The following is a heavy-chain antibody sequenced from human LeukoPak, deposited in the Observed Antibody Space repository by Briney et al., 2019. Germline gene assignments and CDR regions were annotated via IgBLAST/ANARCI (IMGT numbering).Heavy chain of an antibody. J-gene: IGHJ6*03. CDR1: GYTFSDYF. Sequence: ASVKVSCKASGYTFSDYFIHWLRQAPGQGLAPGQGLEWMGRINPNTGGTDYAQTFQGRVTMTRDTSISTVYMELSRLRSDDTAMYYCARAGDILILGYYYYYMDVWGKGTTVTVSS. CDR2: INPNTGGT. D-gene: IGHD1-26*01. CDR3: ARAGDILILGYYYYYMDV. V-gene: IGHV1-2*02.